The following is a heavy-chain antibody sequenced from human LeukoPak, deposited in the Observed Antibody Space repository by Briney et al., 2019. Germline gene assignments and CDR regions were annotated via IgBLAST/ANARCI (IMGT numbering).Heavy chain of an antibody. D-gene: IGHD1-26*01. CDR3: ARDRIVGATSVDGFDI. V-gene: IGHV3-74*01. CDR1: GFTFSSHW. J-gene: IGHJ3*02. CDR2: INSDGSSA. Sequence: GGPLRLSCAASGFTFSSHWMHWVRQVPGRGLVWVSRINSDGSSATYTDSVKGRFTISRDNARNTLYLQMNSLRAEDTAVYYCARDRIVGATSVDGFDIWGQGTMVTVSS.